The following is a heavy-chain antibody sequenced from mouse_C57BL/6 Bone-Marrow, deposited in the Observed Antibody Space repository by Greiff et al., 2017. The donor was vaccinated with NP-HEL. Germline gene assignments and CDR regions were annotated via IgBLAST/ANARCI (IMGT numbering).Heavy chain of an antibody. V-gene: IGHV5-17*01. CDR1: GFTFSDYG. J-gene: IGHJ2*01. D-gene: IGHD1-1*01. CDR2: ISSGSSTI. Sequence: DVQLQESGGGLVKPGGSLKLSCAASGFTFSDYGMHWVRQAPEKGLEWVAYISSGSSTIYYADTVKGRVTLSRDNAKNTLFLQMTSLRSEDTAMYYCARPLDGSSFVDYWGQGTTLTVSS. CDR3: ARPLDGSSFVDY.